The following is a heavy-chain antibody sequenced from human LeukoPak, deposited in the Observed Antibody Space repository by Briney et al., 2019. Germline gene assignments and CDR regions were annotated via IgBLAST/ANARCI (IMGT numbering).Heavy chain of an antibody. CDR3: ARDYVYAFDY. V-gene: IGHV3-48*01. J-gene: IGHJ4*02. CDR2: ISGSGNAK. D-gene: IGHD2/OR15-2a*01. CDR1: GFSFSSYS. Sequence: GGSLRLSCAASGFSFSSYSMNWVRQAPGKGLEWVSYISGSGNAKHYTDSVKGRFTISRDNAKNALYLQMNSPRVEDTAVYFCARDYVYAFDYWGQGTLVTVSS.